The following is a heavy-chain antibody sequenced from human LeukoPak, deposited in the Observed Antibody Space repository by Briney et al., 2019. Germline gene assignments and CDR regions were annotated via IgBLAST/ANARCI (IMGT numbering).Heavy chain of an antibody. CDR3: ARWTTVATANWFDP. J-gene: IGHJ5*02. D-gene: IGHD4-17*01. CDR2: IYYSGNT. CDR1: GGSISSYY. Sequence: SETLSLTCTVSGGSISSYYWSWIRQPPGKGLEWIGCIYYSGNTNYNPSLKSRVTISLDTSKNQLSLKLSSVTAADTAVYYCARWTTVATANWFDPWGQGTLVTVSS. V-gene: IGHV4-59*01.